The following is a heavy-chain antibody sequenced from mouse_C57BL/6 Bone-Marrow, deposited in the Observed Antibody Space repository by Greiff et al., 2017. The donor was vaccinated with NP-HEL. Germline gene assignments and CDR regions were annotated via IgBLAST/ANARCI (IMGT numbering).Heavy chain of an antibody. CDR3: AGGYGNYAWLAY. Sequence: QVQLQQSGAELVRPGASVKLSCKASGYTFTDYYINWVKQRPGQGLELIARIYPGSGNTYYNEKFKGKATLTAEKSSSTAYMQLSSLTSEDSAVYFCAGGYGNYAWLAYWGQGTLVTVSA. J-gene: IGHJ3*01. D-gene: IGHD2-1*01. CDR2: IYPGSGNT. V-gene: IGHV1-76*01. CDR1: GYTFTDYY.